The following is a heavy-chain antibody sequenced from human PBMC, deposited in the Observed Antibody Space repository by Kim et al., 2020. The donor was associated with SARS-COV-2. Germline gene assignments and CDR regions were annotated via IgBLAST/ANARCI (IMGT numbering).Heavy chain of an antibody. CDR3: ARDSGCTTTTCYNAFDL. CDR2: IYASGTT. CDR1: GFTVSSNY. Sequence: GGSLRLSCAASGFTVSSNYMTWVRQAPGKGLKWVSVIYASGTTYYADSVKGRFTISRDNSKNILYLQMNSLRAEDTAVYYCARDSGCTTTTCYNAFDLWGQGTTVTVSS. D-gene: IGHD2-2*02. V-gene: IGHV3-53*01. J-gene: IGHJ3*01.